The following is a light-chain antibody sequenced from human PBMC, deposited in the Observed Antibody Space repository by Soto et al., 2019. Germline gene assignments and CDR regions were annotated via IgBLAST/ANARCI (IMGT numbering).Light chain of an antibody. CDR1: NIGSNS. CDR2: YDS. V-gene: IGLV3-21*04. J-gene: IGLJ2*01. CDR3: QVWDSSSDHVV. Sequence: SYELTQSPSVSVAPGKTARITCGGNNIGSNSVHWYQQMPGQAPVLIIYYDSDRPSGIPERFSGSNSGNTATLTISRVEAGDEADYYCQVWDSSSDHVVFGGGTKLTVL.